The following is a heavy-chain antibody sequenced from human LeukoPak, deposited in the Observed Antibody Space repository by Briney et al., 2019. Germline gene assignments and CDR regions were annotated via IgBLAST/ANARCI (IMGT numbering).Heavy chain of an antibody. J-gene: IGHJ4*02. CDR1: GGSISSGDYY. Sequence: SETLSLTCTVSGGSISSGDYYWSWIRQPPGTGLEWIGYIYYSGSTYYNPSLKSRVTISVDTSKNQFSLKLSSVTAADTAVYYCARAYYDFWSGFDRSYYFDYWGQGTLVTVSS. CDR2: IYYSGST. CDR3: ARAYYDFWSGFDRSYYFDY. V-gene: IGHV4-30-4*01. D-gene: IGHD3-3*01.